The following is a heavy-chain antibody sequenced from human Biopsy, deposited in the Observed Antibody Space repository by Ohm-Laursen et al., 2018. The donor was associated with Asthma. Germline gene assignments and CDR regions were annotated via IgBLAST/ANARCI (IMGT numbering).Heavy chain of an antibody. J-gene: IGHJ6*02. V-gene: IGHV4-30-4*01. Sequence: TLSLTWAVGGAYIGSRDHHWSWIRQSPGTGLEWIGFVFWSGTTHYNRSLERRLSISIDTTRNEFSMTLRSVTAADTAVYCCARVASYGDLYFGIDVWGPGTTVSVS. D-gene: IGHD4-17*01. CDR3: ARVASYGDLYFGIDV. CDR2: VFWSGTT. CDR1: GAYIGSRDHH.